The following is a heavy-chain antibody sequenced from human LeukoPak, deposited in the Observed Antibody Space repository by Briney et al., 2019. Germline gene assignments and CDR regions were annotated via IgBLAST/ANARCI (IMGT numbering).Heavy chain of an antibody. CDR3: ASPGGIVGRRNVYDL. Sequence: GGSLRLSCAASGFTFSTYWMHWVRQAPGKGLVWVSRISSDGSNTIYADSVKGRFTISRDNAKNTVYPQMNSLRAEDTAVYYCASPGGIVGRRNVYDLWGQGTMVTVFS. CDR1: GFTFSTYW. CDR2: ISSDGSNT. D-gene: IGHD6-6*01. V-gene: IGHV3-74*01. J-gene: IGHJ3*01.